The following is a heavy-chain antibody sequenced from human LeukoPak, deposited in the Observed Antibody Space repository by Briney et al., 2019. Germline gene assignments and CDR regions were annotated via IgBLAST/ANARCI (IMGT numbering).Heavy chain of an antibody. CDR3: ARLKEPMFRGVASDY. D-gene: IGHD3-10*01. CDR2: IIPIFGTA. J-gene: IGHJ4*02. V-gene: IGHV1-69*01. CDR1: GGTFSSYA. Sequence: SVKVSCNDSGGTFSSYAISWVRQAPGQGLEWMGGIIPIFGTANYAQKFQGRVTITADESTSTAYMELSSLRSEDTAVYYCARLKEPMFRGVASDYWGQGTLVTVSS.